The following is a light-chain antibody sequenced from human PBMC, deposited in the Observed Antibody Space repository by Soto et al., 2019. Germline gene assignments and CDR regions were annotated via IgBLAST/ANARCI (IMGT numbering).Light chain of an antibody. Sequence: DSVMTLSSLSLPVALGEPAAISCRSSQCLVYSDGNSYLNWFQQRPGQSPRRLIYKASNRDPGVPDRFSGSGSGTDFTLKINRVEAEDVGTYYCMQALQSLTFGQGTRLEIK. CDR1: QCLVYSDGNSY. V-gene: IGKV2-30*01. J-gene: IGKJ5*01. CDR3: MQALQSLT. CDR2: KAS.